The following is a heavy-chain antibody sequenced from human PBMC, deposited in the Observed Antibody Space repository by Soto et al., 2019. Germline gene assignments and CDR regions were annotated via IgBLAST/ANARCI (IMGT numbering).Heavy chain of an antibody. CDR1: GFTFSSYG. CDR2: ISYDGSNK. J-gene: IGHJ4*02. D-gene: IGHD6-6*01. Sequence: GGSLRLSCAASGFTFSSYGMHWVRQAPGKGLEWVAVISYDGSNKYYADSVKGRFTISRDNSKNTLYLQMNSLRAEDTAVYYCAKDPEAYSSSSGLFDYWGQGTLVTVSS. CDR3: AKDPEAYSSSSGLFDY. V-gene: IGHV3-30*18.